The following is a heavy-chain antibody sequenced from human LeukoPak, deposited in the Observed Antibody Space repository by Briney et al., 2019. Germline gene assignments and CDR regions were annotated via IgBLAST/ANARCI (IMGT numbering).Heavy chain of an antibody. D-gene: IGHD3-22*01. Sequence: SGGSLRLSCAASGFTFSSYWMHWVRQAPGKGLVWVSRINSDGSSTSYADSVKGRFTISRDNAKNTLYLQMNSLRAEDTAVYYCATFRGYYDFDYWGQGTLVPVSS. CDR3: ATFRGYYDFDY. CDR1: GFTFSSYW. CDR2: INSDGSST. V-gene: IGHV3-74*01. J-gene: IGHJ4*02.